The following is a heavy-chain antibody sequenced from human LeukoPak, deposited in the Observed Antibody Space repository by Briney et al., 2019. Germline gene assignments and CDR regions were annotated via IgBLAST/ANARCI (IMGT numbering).Heavy chain of an antibody. Sequence: ASVKVSCKASGYTFTGYYIHWVRQAPGQGLEWMGWINANSGGTNYAQKLQGRVTMTRDKSVNTTYMELNRLRSDDTAVFYCARVGKPFCGGDCHLDFWGKGTLVTVS. D-gene: IGHD2-21*02. J-gene: IGHJ4*02. CDR1: GYTFTGYY. CDR2: INANSGGT. V-gene: IGHV1-2*02. CDR3: ARVGKPFCGGDCHLDF.